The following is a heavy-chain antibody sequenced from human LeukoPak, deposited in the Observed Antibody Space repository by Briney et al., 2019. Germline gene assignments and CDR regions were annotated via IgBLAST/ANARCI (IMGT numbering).Heavy chain of an antibody. J-gene: IGHJ6*04. CDR3: AKAYGSRLLKGDHQNMDV. D-gene: IGHD2-21*02. CDR1: GLIFSNYG. CDR2: IRYDGNEK. Sequence: GGSLRLSCVAPGLIFSNYGMHWVRQAPGKGLDWVSFIRYDGNEKQYADSMRGRVTIPRDNSKGTLFLQMTSLRPEDTAVYYCAKAYGSRLLKGDHQNMDVWGKGTTVIVSS. V-gene: IGHV3-30*02.